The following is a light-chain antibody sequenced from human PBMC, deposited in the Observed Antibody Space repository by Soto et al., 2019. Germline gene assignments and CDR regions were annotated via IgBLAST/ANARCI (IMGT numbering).Light chain of an antibody. CDR3: QQYGSLPWT. J-gene: IGKJ1*01. V-gene: IGKV3-20*01. Sequence: EIVLTQSPDTLSLSPGARATLSCRASQSVSSTYLAWYQQIPGQAPRPLIYGASSRVPGIPNRFSGSGSGTDFTLTISRLEPEDFAVSYCQQYGSLPWTFGQGTKVEIK. CDR2: GAS. CDR1: QSVSSTY.